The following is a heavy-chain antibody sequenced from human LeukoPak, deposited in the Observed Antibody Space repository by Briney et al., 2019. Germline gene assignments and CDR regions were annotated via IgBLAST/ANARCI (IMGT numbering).Heavy chain of an antibody. CDR1: GYSFTSYW. CDR2: IYPGDSDT. J-gene: IGHJ3*02. CDR3: ARPGIAAAGSAFDI. D-gene: IGHD6-13*01. V-gene: IGHV5-51*01. Sequence: GESLKISCKGSGYSFTSYWIGWVRQMPGKGLELMGFIYPGDSDTTYRPSFQGQVTMSADKSISAAYLQWSSLKASDTAMYYCARPGIAAAGSAFDIWGQGTMVTVSS.